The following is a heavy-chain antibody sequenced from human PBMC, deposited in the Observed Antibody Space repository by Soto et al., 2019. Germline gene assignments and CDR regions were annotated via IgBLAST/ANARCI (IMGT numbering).Heavy chain of an antibody. D-gene: IGHD3-22*01. CDR1: GGSVSSGSYY. J-gene: IGHJ4*02. Sequence: SETLSLTCTVSGGSVSSGSYYWSWIRQPPGKGLEWIGYIYYSGSTNYNPSLKSRVTISVDTSKNQFSLKLRSVTAADTAVYYCARGSSGYYPLDYWGQGTMVTVSS. CDR2: IYYSGST. V-gene: IGHV4-61*01. CDR3: ARGSSGYYPLDY.